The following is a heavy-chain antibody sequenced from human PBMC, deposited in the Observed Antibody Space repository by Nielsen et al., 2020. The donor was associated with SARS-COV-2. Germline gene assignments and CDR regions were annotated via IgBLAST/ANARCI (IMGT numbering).Heavy chain of an antibody. CDR2: IGAGGDSI. CDR3: ATQAEGYKSPYDY. CDR1: GFTFSRHA. Sequence: GGSLRLSCAASGFTFSRHAMTWVRQAPGKGLEWVSIIGAGGDSIYYADSVKDRFTISRDNSKNTLYLQINSLRADDTAVYYCATQAEGYKSPYDYWGQGTLVTVSS. V-gene: IGHV3-23*01. D-gene: IGHD3-10*01. J-gene: IGHJ4*02.